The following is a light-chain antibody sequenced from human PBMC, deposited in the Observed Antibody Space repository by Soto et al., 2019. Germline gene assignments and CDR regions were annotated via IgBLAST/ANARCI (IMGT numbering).Light chain of an antibody. Sequence: QSALNPPASVSGFPGQSITISCTGTSSDVGGYNYVSWYQQHPGKAPKLMIYEVSNRPSGVSNRLSVSKSGNTASLTSAWLHVEDEADYYCRSFTSSSTPYGFGTGTKVTV. CDR3: RSFTSSSTPYG. V-gene: IGLV2-14*01. J-gene: IGLJ1*01. CDR2: EVS. CDR1: SSDVGGYNY.